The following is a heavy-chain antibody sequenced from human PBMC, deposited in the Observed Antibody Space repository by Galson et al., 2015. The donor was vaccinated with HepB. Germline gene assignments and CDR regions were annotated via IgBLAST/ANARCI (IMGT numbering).Heavy chain of an antibody. D-gene: IGHD2-2*01. J-gene: IGHJ4*02. V-gene: IGHV3-48*01. CDR1: GFTFSSYS. Sequence: SLRLSCAASGFTFSSYSMNWVRQAPGKGLEWVSYISSSSSTIYYADSVKGRFTISRDNAKNSLYLQMNSLRAEDTAVYYCATNPYIVVVPAAMSDDYWGQGTLVTVSS. CDR2: ISSSSSTI. CDR3: ATNPYIVVVPAAMSDDY.